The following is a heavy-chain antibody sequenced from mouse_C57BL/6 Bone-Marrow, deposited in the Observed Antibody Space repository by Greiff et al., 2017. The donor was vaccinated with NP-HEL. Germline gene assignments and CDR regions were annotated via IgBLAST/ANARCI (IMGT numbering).Heavy chain of an antibody. Sequence: QVQLQQPGAELVKPGASVKMSCKASGYTFTSYWITWVKQRPGQGLEWIGDIYPGSGSTNYNEKFKSKATMTVDKYSSTAYMQLSSLTSEDSAVYYCARVGTTVELGFDYWGQGATLTVSS. D-gene: IGHD1-1*01. J-gene: IGHJ2*01. CDR3: ARVGTTVELGFDY. CDR2: IYPGSGST. CDR1: GYTFTSYW. V-gene: IGHV1-55*01.